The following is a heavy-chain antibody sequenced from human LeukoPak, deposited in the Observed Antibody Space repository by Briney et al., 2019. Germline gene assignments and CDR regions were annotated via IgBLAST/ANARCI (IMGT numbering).Heavy chain of an antibody. CDR2: ISGSGDTT. CDR3: AKDRYCIWYLTLDY. Sequence: GGSLRLSCAASGFTFSSYAMSWVRQAPGKGLEWVSVISGSGDTTNYADSVKGRFTISRDNSKNTLYLQMNSLRAEDTAVYYCAKDRYCIWYLTLDYWGQGTLVTVSS. J-gene: IGHJ4*02. D-gene: IGHD6-13*01. V-gene: IGHV3-23*01. CDR1: GFTFSSYA.